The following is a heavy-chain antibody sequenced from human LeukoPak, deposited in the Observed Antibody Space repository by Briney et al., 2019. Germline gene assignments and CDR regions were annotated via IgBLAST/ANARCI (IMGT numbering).Heavy chain of an antibody. CDR1: GGTFSSYA. D-gene: IGHD3-22*01. V-gene: IGHV1-69*04. CDR2: IIPILGIA. CDR3: ARDFTMIVVVTYY. Sequence: SVKVSCKASGGTFSSYAISWVRQAPGQGLEWMGRIIPILGIANYAQKFQGRVTMTTDTSTSTAYMELRSLRSDDTAVYYCARDFTMIVVVTYYWGQGTLVTVSS. J-gene: IGHJ4*02.